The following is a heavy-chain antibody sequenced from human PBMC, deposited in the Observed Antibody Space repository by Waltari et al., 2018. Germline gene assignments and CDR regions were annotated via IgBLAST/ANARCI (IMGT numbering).Heavy chain of an antibody. V-gene: IGHV1-2*06. D-gene: IGHD3-10*01. J-gene: IGHJ4*02. CDR1: GYTFTGYY. CDR3: ARNAYGSGSFLLI. Sequence: QVQLVQSGAEVKKPGASVKVSCKASGYTFTGYYIHWVRPAPGQGLEWMGRINPNSGGTNYAQKFQGRVTMTRDTSISTAYMELSRLRSDDTAVYYCARNAYGSGSFLLIWGQGTLVTVSS. CDR2: INPNSGGT.